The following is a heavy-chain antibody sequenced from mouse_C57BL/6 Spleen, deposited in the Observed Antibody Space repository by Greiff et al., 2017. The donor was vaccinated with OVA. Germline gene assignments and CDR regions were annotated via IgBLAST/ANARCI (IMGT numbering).Heavy chain of an antibody. Sequence: QVQLKQSGAELVKPGASVKLSCKASGYTFTSYWMQWVKQRPGQGLEWIGEIDPSDSYTNYNQKFKGKATLTVDTSSSTAYMQLSSLTSEDSAVYYCARSAGNGYDDPHWYFDVWGTGTTVTVSS. V-gene: IGHV1-50*01. CDR3: ARSAGNGYDDPHWYFDV. CDR1: GYTFTSYW. D-gene: IGHD2-2*01. J-gene: IGHJ1*03. CDR2: IDPSDSYT.